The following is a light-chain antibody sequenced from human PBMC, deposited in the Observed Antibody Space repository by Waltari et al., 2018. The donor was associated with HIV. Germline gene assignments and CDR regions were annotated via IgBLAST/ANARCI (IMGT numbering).Light chain of an antibody. CDR2: RNN. CDR3: AAWDDSLSVVYV. J-gene: IGLJ1*01. V-gene: IGLV1-47*01. CDR1: SSTIGRQS. Sequence: QSVLTQPPSASGPPGPRITISCSDTSSTIGRQSVYWYQQLPGTAPKLLIYRNNQRHSGGPDRFSGSKSGTSASLAISGLRSEDEADYYCAAWDDSLSVVYVFGTGTKVTVL.